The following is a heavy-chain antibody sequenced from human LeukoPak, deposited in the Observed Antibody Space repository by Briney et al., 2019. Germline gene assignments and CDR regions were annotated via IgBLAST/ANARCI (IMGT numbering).Heavy chain of an antibody. D-gene: IGHD4-11*01. V-gene: IGHV4-34*01. Sequence: SETLSLTCAVYGGSFSGYYWSWIRQPPGKGLEWIGEINHSGSTNYNPSLKSRVTISVDTSKNQFSLKLSSVTAADTAVYYCARAPHDYSNSYYFDYWGQGTLVTVSS. CDR2: INHSGST. CDR1: GGSFSGYY. CDR3: ARAPHDYSNSYYFDY. J-gene: IGHJ4*02.